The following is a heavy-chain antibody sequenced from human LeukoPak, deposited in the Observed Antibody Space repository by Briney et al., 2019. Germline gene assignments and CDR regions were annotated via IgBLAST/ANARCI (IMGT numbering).Heavy chain of an antibody. CDR3: ATWVSAWLRFDY. CDR1: GYTFTDYY. D-gene: IGHD5-12*01. V-gene: IGHV1-69-2*01. J-gene: IGHJ4*02. Sequence: ASVKISRKVSGYTFTDYYMHWVQQAPGKGLEWMGLVDPEDGETIYAEKFQGRVTITADTSTDTAYMELSSLKSEDTAVYYCATWVSAWLRFDYWGQGTLVTVSS. CDR2: VDPEDGET.